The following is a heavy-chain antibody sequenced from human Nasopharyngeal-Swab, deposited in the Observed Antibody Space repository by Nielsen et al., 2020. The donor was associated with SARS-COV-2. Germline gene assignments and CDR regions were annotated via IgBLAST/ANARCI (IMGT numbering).Heavy chain of an antibody. CDR3: ARERGLWFGELLRDYYYYMDV. J-gene: IGHJ6*03. Sequence: GVLKISCAASGFTVSSNYMSWVRQAPGKGLEWVSVIYSGGSTYYADSVKGRFTISRDNSKNTLYLQMNSLRAEDTAVYYCARERGLWFGELLRDYYYYMDVWGKGTTVTVSS. CDR1: GFTVSSNY. D-gene: IGHD3-10*01. CDR2: IYSGGST. V-gene: IGHV3-66*01.